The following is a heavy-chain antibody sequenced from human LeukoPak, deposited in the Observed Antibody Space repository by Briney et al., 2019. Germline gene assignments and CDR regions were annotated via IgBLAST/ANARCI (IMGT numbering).Heavy chain of an antibody. CDR3: AREPVGYYDSSGYYPGYYYYGIDV. CDR1: GYTFTGYY. V-gene: IGHV1-2*02. CDR2: INPNSGGT. Sequence: GASVKVSCKASGYTFTGYYMHWVRQAPGQGLEWMGWINPNSGGTNYAQKFQGMVTMTRDTSISTAYMELSRLRSDDTAVYYCAREPVGYYDSSGYYPGYYYYGIDVWGQGTTVTVSS. J-gene: IGHJ6*02. D-gene: IGHD3-22*01.